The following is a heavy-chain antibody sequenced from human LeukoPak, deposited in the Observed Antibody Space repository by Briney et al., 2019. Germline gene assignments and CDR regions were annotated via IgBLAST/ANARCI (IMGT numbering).Heavy chain of an antibody. CDR3: ARDRPRYCSSTSCYEGGMDAFDI. CDR2: VYYSGST. J-gene: IGHJ3*02. Sequence: SQTLSLTCTVSSGSMSSGGYYCSWIRQHPGKGLEWIGYVYYSGSTYYNPSLKSRVTISVDTSKNQFSLKLSSVTAADTAVYYCARDRPRYCSSTSCYEGGMDAFDIWGQGTTVTVSS. D-gene: IGHD2-2*01. V-gene: IGHV4-31*03. CDR1: SGSMSSGGYY.